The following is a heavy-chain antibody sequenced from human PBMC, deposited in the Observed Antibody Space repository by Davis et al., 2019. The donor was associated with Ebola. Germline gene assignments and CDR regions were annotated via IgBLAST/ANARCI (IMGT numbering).Heavy chain of an antibody. CDR1: GFTFSNAW. V-gene: IGHV3-30-3*01. Sequence: GESLKISCAASGFTFSNAWMSWVRQAPGKGLEWVAVISSDGSGEYYADSVKGRFTISRDNSKNTVSLQMTSLRADDTAVYYCARAQFPTTSDHWGQGTLVTVSS. J-gene: IGHJ4*02. CDR2: ISSDGSGE. D-gene: IGHD1-1*01. CDR3: ARAQFPTTSDH.